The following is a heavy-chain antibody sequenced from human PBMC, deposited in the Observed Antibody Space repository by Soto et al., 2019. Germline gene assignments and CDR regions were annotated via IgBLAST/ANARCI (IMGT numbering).Heavy chain of an antibody. Sequence: EVQLVESGGGLVQPGRSLRLSCAASGFTFDDYAMHWVRQAPGKGLEWVSGISWNSGSIGYADSVKGRFTISRDNAKNSLYLQMNSLRAEDTALYYCAKDNTNDYVWGSDFDYWGQGTLVTVSS. CDR2: ISWNSGSI. CDR1: GFTFDDYA. J-gene: IGHJ4*02. CDR3: AKDNTNDYVWGSDFDY. D-gene: IGHD3-16*01. V-gene: IGHV3-9*01.